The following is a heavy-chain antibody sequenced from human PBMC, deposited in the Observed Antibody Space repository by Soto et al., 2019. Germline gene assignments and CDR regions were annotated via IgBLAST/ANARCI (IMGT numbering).Heavy chain of an antibody. V-gene: IGHV1-69*02. J-gene: IGHJ4*02. CDR1: GDTFNFYS. CDR3: ATSYGSGYRAFDS. Sequence: QVQLVQSGADVQRPGSSVRVSCKASGDTFNFYSINWVRQAPGLGLQWMGRINPILSMSNYAPRFQGRVTMTADKSASTAYMGLSSLRSEDTAMYYCATSYGSGYRAFDSWGQGAQVTVSS. D-gene: IGHD3-10*01. CDR2: INPILSMS.